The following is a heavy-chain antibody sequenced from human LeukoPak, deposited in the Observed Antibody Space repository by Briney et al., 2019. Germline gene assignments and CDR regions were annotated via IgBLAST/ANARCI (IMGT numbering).Heavy chain of an antibody. CDR1: GSSISSYY. D-gene: IGHD6-19*01. J-gene: IGHJ3*02. V-gene: IGHV4-4*07. CDR3: ASHSSGWYREAFDI. Sequence: KPSETLSLTCTVSGSSISSYYWSWIRQPAGKGLEWIGRIYTSGSTNYNPSLKSRVTMSLDTSKNQFSLKLSSVTAADTAVYYCASHSSGWYREAFDIWGQGTMATVSS. CDR2: IYTSGST.